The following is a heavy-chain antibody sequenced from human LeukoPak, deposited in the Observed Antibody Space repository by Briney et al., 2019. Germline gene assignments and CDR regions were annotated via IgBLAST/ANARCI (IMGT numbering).Heavy chain of an antibody. CDR3: AKSSNEWELNSFDS. CDR2: IRYDGSNK. J-gene: IGHJ4*02. V-gene: IGHV3-30*02. D-gene: IGHD1-26*01. Sequence: GGSLRLSCAASGFTFSSYGMHWVRQAPGKGLEWVAFIRYDGSNKYYADSVKGRFTISRDNSKNTMYLQMSSLRAEDTAIYYCAKSSNEWELNSFDSWGQGTLVPVSS. CDR1: GFTFSSYG.